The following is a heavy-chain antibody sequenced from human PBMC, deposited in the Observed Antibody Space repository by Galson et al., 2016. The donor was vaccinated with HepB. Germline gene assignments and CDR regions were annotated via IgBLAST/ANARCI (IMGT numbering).Heavy chain of an antibody. Sequence: SETLSLTCTVSGGSISSGTHYWVWIRQPPGKGLEWIGSIYNSVSTHYNPSLKSRVTMSVDTSKNQFSLKLTSVTAADPAVYYCARNGSDITASPGGWCDSWGQGTLVTVSS. V-gene: IGHV4-39*01. CDR1: GGSISSGTHY. CDR2: IYNSVST. CDR3: ARNGSDITASPGGWCDS. J-gene: IGHJ5*01. D-gene: IGHD6-13*01.